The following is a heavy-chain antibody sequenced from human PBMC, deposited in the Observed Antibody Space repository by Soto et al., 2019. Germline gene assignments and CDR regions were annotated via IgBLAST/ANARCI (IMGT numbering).Heavy chain of an antibody. CDR3: ARFSSYIAVVNARPNWFDP. Sequence: HPGGSLRLSCAASGFTFSTYWMSWVRQAPGKGLEWVANIKQDGSEKYYVDSVKGRFTISRDNAKNSLYLQMNSLRAEDTAVYFCARFSSYIAVVNARPNWFDPWGQGTLVTVSS. CDR1: GFTFSTYW. J-gene: IGHJ5*02. D-gene: IGHD2-21*01. V-gene: IGHV3-7*03. CDR2: IKQDGSEK.